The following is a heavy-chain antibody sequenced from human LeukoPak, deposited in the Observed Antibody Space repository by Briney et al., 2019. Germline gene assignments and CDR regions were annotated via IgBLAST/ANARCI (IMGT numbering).Heavy chain of an antibody. CDR3: ARDRPVYYDSSGYRGYFDY. CDR2: IFHSGST. D-gene: IGHD3-22*01. V-gene: IGHV4-38-2*02. CDR1: GYSISSGYY. Sequence: SETLSLTCTVSGYSISSGYYWGWIRQPPGKGLEWIGSIFHSGSTYYNPSLKSRVTISVDTSKNQVSLKLSSVTAADTAVYYCARDRPVYYDSSGYRGYFDYWGQGTLVTVSS. J-gene: IGHJ4*02.